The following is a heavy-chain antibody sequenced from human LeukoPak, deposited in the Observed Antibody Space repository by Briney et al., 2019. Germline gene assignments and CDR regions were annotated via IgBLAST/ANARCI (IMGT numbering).Heavy chain of an antibody. J-gene: IGHJ5*02. CDR1: GYTFTSYY. V-gene: IGHV1-46*01. CDR2: INHSGGST. CDR3: PRGPNQPWLQLTWFDP. Sequence: ASVKVSCKASGYTFTSYYMHRVRQAPGQGLEWMGLINHSGGSTSYAQKFQGRVTITSHTSTSTVYMTLISQPSEDTAGYYCPRGPNQPWLQLTWFDPWGQGTLVTVSS. D-gene: IGHD5-24*01.